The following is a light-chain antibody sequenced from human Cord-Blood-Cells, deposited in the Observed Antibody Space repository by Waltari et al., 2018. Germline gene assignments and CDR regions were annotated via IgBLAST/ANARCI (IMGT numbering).Light chain of an antibody. J-gene: IGLJ2*01. CDR2: GKN. CDR3: NCRDSSGNHQVV. CDR1: SLRSYY. Sequence: SSELTQDPAVSVALGQTVRITCQGDSLRSYYESWYQQKPGQAPDLVIYGKNNRPAGIPDRFPGSSSRNADAWTNTGAQAEDEADYCCNCRDSSGNHQVVFGGGTKLTVL. V-gene: IGLV3-19*01.